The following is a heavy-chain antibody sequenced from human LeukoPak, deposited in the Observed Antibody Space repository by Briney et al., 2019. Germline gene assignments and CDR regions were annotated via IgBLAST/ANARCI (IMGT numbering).Heavy chain of an antibody. J-gene: IGHJ6*03. CDR1: GGSIDTYY. CDR3: ARHIGGGIEDMDV. Sequence: SETLSLTCTVSGGSIDTYYWSWTRQSPGKGLEWIGYIYVTGTRYNPYLQSRVTISVDRSRNQFFPKMSSVTAADTAVYYCARHIGGGIEDMDVWGKGTKVIVSS. D-gene: IGHD3-16*02. CDR2: IYVTGT. V-gene: IGHV4-59*08.